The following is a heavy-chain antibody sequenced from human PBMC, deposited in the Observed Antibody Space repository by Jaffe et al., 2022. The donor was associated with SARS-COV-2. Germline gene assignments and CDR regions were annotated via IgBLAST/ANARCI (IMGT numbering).Heavy chain of an antibody. CDR1: GFTFSSYA. D-gene: IGHD3-10*01. V-gene: IGHV3-23*04. CDR2: ISGSGGST. CDR3: AKTAAVVTRGGEDGSGSYYTYYFDY. Sequence: EVQLVESGGGLVQPGGSLRLSCAASGFTFSSYAMSWVRQAPGKGLEWVSAISGSGGSTYYADSVKGRFTISRDNSKNTLYLQMNSLRAEDTAVYYCAKTAAVVTRGGEDGSGSYYTYYFDYWGQGTLVTVSS. J-gene: IGHJ4*02.